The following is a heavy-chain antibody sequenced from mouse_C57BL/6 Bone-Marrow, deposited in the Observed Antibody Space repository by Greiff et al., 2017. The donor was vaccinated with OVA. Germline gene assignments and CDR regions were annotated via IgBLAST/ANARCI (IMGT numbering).Heavy chain of an antibody. CDR1: GFTFTDYY. Sequence: EVKLVESGGGLVQPGGSLSLSCAASGFTFTDYYMSWVRQPPGKALEWLGFIRNKANGYTTEYSASVKGRFTISRDNSQSILYLQMNALRAEDSATYYCARSSISLYYGSSYPYWYFDVWGTGTTVTVSS. J-gene: IGHJ1*03. CDR2: IRNKANGYTT. CDR3: ARSSISLYYGSSYPYWYFDV. D-gene: IGHD1-1*01. V-gene: IGHV7-3*01.